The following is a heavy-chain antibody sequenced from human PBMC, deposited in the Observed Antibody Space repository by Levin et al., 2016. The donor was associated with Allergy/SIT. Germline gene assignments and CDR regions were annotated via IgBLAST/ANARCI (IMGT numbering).Heavy chain of an antibody. CDR3: ARRIMITFGGVIGSDAFDI. V-gene: IGHV2-5*01. CDR2: IYWNDDK. Sequence: WIRQPPGKALEWLALIYWNDDKRYSPSLKSRLTITKDTSKNQVVLTMTNMDPVDTATYYCARRIMITFGGVIGSDAFDIWGQGTMVTVSS. J-gene: IGHJ3*02. D-gene: IGHD3-16*02.